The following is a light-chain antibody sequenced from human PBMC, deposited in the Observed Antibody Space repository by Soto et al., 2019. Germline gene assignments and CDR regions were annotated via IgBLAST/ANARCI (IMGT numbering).Light chain of an antibody. J-gene: IGKJ4*01. CDR2: AAS. CDR1: QGISSW. Sequence: DIQMTQSPSSVSASAGDRVTITCRASQGISSWLAWYQQRPGRAPKLLIYAASSLQSGVPSRFSGRGSGTDVTLTISSLQPEDSATYYCQQFTSFPLTFGGGTKVEIK. V-gene: IGKV1-12*01. CDR3: QQFTSFPLT.